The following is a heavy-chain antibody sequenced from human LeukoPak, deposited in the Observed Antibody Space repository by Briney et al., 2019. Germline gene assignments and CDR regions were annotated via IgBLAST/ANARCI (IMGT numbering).Heavy chain of an antibody. CDR1: GGSISSYY. D-gene: IGHD2-2*01. CDR3: AKVRRPSWGAKGYYYYGMDV. V-gene: IGHV4-59*01. Sequence: PSETLSLTCTVSGGSISSYYWSWIRQPPGKGLEWIGYIYYSGSTNYNPSLKSRVTISVDTSKNQFSLKLSSVTAADTAVYYCAKVRRPSWGAKGYYYYGMDVWGKGTTVTVSS. CDR2: IYYSGST. J-gene: IGHJ6*04.